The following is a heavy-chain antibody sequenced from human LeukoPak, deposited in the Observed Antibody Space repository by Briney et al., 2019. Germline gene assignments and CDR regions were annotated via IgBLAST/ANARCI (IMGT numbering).Heavy chain of an antibody. V-gene: IGHV1-2*02. Sequence: GASVKVSCKASGYTFTGYYMHWVRQAPGQGLEWMGWINPNSGGTNYAQKFQGRVTMTRDTSISTAYMELSRLRSDDTAVYYCARDEPRHIAMIRGSGGYWGQGTLVTVSS. CDR1: GYTFTGYY. CDR3: ARDEPRHIAMIRGSGGY. J-gene: IGHJ4*02. CDR2: INPNSGGT. D-gene: IGHD3-16*01.